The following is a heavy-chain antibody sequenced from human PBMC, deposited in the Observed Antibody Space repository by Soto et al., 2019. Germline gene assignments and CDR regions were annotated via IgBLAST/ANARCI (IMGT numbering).Heavy chain of an antibody. D-gene: IGHD2-15*01. CDR3: ARGVVVVAATGIFWFDP. Sequence: ASVKVSCKASGYTFTGYYMHWVRQAPGQGLEWMGWINPNSGGTNYAQKFQGRVTMTRDTSISTAYMELSRLRSDDTAVYYCARGVVVVAATGIFWFDPWGQGTLVTVSS. CDR2: INPNSGGT. CDR1: GYTFTGYY. V-gene: IGHV1-2*02. J-gene: IGHJ5*02.